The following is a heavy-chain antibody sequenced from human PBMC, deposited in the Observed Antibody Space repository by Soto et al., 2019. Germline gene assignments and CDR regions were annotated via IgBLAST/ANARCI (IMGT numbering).Heavy chain of an antibody. CDR1: GGSISSYY. V-gene: IGHV4-59*01. Sequence: SETLSLTCTVSGGSISSYYWSWIRQPPGKGLEWIGYIYYSGSTNYNPSLKSRVTISVDTSKNQFSLKLSSVTAADTAVYYCARVVGDAWYYYFDYWGQGTLVTVSS. J-gene: IGHJ4*02. D-gene: IGHD3-16*01. CDR2: IYYSGST. CDR3: ARVVGDAWYYYFDY.